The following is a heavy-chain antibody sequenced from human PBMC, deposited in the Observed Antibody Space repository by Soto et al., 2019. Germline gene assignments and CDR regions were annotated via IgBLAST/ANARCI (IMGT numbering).Heavy chain of an antibody. CDR1: GGTFSSYA. V-gene: IGHV1-69*13. CDR2: IIPIFGTA. Sequence: SVKVSCKASGGTFSSYAISWVRQAPGQGLEWMGGIIPIFGTANYAQKFQGRVTITADESTSTAYMELSSLRSEDTAVYYCARDGKGSNHNDYWGQGTLVTVSS. J-gene: IGHJ4*02. CDR3: ARDGKGSNHNDY. D-gene: IGHD6-13*01.